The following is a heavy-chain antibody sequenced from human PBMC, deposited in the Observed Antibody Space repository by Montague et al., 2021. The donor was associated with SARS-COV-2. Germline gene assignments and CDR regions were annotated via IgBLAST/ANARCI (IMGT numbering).Heavy chain of an antibody. CDR2: VQTSGTS. CDR3: ARDRPESWRISPGLAGLFATVVHSASGMDV. Sequence: TLSLTCSVSGDSMTSGSYFWTWIRQPAGKGLEWIRHVQTSGTSNYNPSLRSRITMSIDTSRNQFSLEVRSVTAADTAVYFCARDRPESWRISPGLAGLFATVVHSASGMDVWGQGTTVTVS. V-gene: IGHV4-61*09. J-gene: IGHJ6*02. CDR1: GDSMTSGSYF. D-gene: IGHD3-10*02.